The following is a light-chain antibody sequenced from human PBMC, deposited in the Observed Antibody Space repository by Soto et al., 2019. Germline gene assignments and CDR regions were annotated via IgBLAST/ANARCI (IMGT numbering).Light chain of an antibody. CDR1: QSVSSY. Sequence: EIVLTKSPATLSLSPGESATLSCRASQSVSSYLAWYQQKPGQAPRLLIYDASNRATGIPARFSGSGSGTDFTLTITSLEPEDFAVYYCQQRSDWVSFGGGTKVEIK. V-gene: IGKV3-11*01. CDR3: QQRSDWVS. CDR2: DAS. J-gene: IGKJ4*01.